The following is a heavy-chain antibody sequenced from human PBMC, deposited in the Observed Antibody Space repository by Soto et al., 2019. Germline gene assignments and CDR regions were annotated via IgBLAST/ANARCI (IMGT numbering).Heavy chain of an antibody. CDR3: ARDHYYDSSGYYPLWYYYYGMDV. J-gene: IGHJ6*02. CDR1: GGSISSGDYC. D-gene: IGHD3-22*01. Sequence: SETLSLTCTVSGGSISSGDYCWSRIHQPPGKGQEWIGYIYYSGSTYYNPSLKSRVTISVDTSKNQFSLKLSSVTAADTAVYYCARDHYYDSSGYYPLWYYYYGMDVWGQGTTVTVSS. V-gene: IGHV4-30-4*01. CDR2: IYYSGST.